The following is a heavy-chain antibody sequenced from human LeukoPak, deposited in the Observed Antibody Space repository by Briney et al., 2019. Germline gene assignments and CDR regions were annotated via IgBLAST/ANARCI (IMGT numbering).Heavy chain of an antibody. CDR3: ATDGSSWYGFDY. CDR1: GYTLTELS. V-gene: IGHV1-24*01. Sequence: ASVKVSCKVSGYTLTELSMHWVRQAPGKGLEWMGGFDPEDGETIYAQKFQGRVTMTEDTSTDTAYMELSSLRSEGTAVYYCATDGSSWYGFDYWGQGTLVTVSS. CDR2: FDPEDGET. D-gene: IGHD6-13*01. J-gene: IGHJ4*02.